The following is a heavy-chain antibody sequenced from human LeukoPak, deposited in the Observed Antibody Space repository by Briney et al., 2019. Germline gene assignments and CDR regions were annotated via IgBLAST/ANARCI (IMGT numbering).Heavy chain of an antibody. CDR2: IKSKTDGGAT. CDR1: RLTFSNAW. CDR3: TTEAYYYDSGAIKYFDY. V-gene: IGHV3-15*01. Sequence: GGALRLSCAASRLTFSNAWMSWVRQAPGKGLEWVGRIKSKTDGGATHYAAPVKGRFTISRDDSKNTLYLQMNSLKTEDTAVYYCTTEAYYYDSGAIKYFDYWGQGTLVTVSS. J-gene: IGHJ4*02. D-gene: IGHD3-22*01.